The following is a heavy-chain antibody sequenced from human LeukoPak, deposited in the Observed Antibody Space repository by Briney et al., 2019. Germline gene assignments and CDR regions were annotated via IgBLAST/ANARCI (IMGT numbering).Heavy chain of an antibody. D-gene: IGHD5-24*01. Sequence: GGSLRLSCAASGFTFSSYELIWVRQAPGRGLEWVSYINPSGARIYYADSVKGRFTIPRDNAKNSLYLQMNSLRAEDTGVYYCSREGSDGYNFDYWGQGTLVTVSS. CDR3: SREGSDGYNFDY. CDR1: GFTFSSYE. V-gene: IGHV3-48*03. CDR2: INPSGARI. J-gene: IGHJ4*02.